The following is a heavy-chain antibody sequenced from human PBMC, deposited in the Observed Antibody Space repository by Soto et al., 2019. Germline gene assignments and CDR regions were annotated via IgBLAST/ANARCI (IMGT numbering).Heavy chain of an antibody. CDR2: ISYDGSNK. D-gene: IGHD1-26*01. CDR3: AKERYSGSYYFDY. CDR1: GFTFSSYG. Sequence: QVQLVESGGGVVQPGRSLRLSCAASGFTFSSYGMHWVRQAPGKGLEWVAVISYDGSNKYYADSVKGRVTISRDNSKNTLYLQMNSLRAEDTAVYYCAKERYSGSYYFDYWGQGTLVTVSS. V-gene: IGHV3-30*18. J-gene: IGHJ4*02.